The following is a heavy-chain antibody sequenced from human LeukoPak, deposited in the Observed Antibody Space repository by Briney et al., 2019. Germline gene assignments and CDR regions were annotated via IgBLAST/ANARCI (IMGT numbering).Heavy chain of an antibody. Sequence: SETLSLTCTVSGYFISSGYYWGWIRKPPGKELEWIGSIYRSGSTYYNPSLKSRVTISVDTSKNQFSLNLSSVTAADTAVYYCARDRLAGGGVSDQDYWGQGTLVTVSS. J-gene: IGHJ4*02. CDR3: ARDRLAGGGVSDQDY. CDR1: GYFISSGYY. D-gene: IGHD2-21*01. CDR2: IYRSGST. V-gene: IGHV4-38-2*02.